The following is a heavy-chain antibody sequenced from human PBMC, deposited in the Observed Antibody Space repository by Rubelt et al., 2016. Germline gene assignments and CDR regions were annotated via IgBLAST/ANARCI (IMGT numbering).Heavy chain of an antibody. CDR3: ASFRDISGWGLDP. Sequence: QLQLQESGPGLVKPSETLSLTCSVSGDSIIRSSHYWVWIRQPPDKQLEWIGNIYYSRATYYNPSLKSRVTMSVDTSKNQCALKGASGTTADTALYYCASFRDISGWGLDPWGQGTLVTVSS. J-gene: IGHJ5*02. V-gene: IGHV4-39*07. D-gene: IGHD6-19*01. CDR1: GDSIIRSSHY. CDR2: IYYSRAT.